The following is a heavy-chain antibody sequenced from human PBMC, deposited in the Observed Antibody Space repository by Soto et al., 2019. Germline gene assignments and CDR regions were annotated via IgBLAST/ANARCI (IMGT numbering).Heavy chain of an antibody. CDR1: GYIFTGYY. Sequence: VASVKVSCKASGYIFTGYYMHWVRLAPGQGLEWMGWINPNSGDTNYTQKFQGWVTMTRDTSISTAYMELSRLRSDDTAVYYCATSRISIAVAGETEYYFDYWGQGTPVTVSS. CDR2: INPNSGDT. J-gene: IGHJ4*02. D-gene: IGHD6-19*01. CDR3: ATSRISIAVAGETEYYFDY. V-gene: IGHV1-2*04.